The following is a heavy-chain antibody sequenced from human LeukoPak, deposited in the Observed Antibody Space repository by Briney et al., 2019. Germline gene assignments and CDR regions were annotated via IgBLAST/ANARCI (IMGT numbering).Heavy chain of an antibody. CDR2: INPNSGGT. D-gene: IGHD3-22*01. J-gene: IGHJ4*02. V-gene: IGHV1-2*06. CDR1: GGTFSSYT. Sequence: ASVKVSCKASGGTFSSYTISWVRQAPGQGLEWMGRINPNSGGTNYAQKFQGRVTMTRDTSISTAYMELSRLRSDDTAVYYCGKTYYYDSSGIDWGQGTLVTVSS. CDR3: GKTYYYDSSGID.